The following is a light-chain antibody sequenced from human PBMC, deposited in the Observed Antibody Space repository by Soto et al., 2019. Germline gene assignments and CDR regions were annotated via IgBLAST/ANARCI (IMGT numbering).Light chain of an antibody. CDR3: AAWDDSLNGPV. Sequence: QSVLTQPPSASGTPGQRVTISCSGSSSNIGTNTVTWYQQLPGTAPKLLIYSNNQRPSGVPDRFSGSKSGTSASLAISGLQSEDEAHYYCAAWDDSLNGPVFGGGTQLTVL. J-gene: IGLJ2*01. V-gene: IGLV1-44*01. CDR1: SSNIGTNT. CDR2: SNN.